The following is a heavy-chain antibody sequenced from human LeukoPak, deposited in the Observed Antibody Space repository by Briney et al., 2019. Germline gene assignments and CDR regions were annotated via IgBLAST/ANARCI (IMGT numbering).Heavy chain of an antibody. J-gene: IGHJ4*02. V-gene: IGHV3-30*02. CDR1: RFTFSTYG. CDR2: IRYDGNNK. CDR3: AKDRMGRYSDFDY. Sequence: PGGSLRLSCAASRFTFSTYGMHWVRQAPGKGLEWVAFIRYDGNNKYYADSVKGRFTISRDNSKNTLYLQMNSLRAEDTAIYYCAKDRMGRYSDFDYWGQGTLVTVSS. D-gene: IGHD2-21*01.